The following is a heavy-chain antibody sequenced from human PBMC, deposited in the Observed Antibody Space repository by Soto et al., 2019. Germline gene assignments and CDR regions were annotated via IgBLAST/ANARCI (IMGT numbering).Heavy chain of an antibody. J-gene: IGHJ1*01. V-gene: IGHV1-8*01. D-gene: IGHD3-10*01. CDR2: MNPNNGNT. CDR3: ARSPRNYYALGSYSYFRH. Sequence: QVQLVPSGAEVKKPGASVKVSCKASGYTFTSYDISWVRQATGQGLEWMGWMNPNNGNTDYAPKFQGRVTMTMNTSIGTAYMELSSLRSEDTAVYYCARSPRNYYALGSYSYFRHWGQATLVTVSS. CDR1: GYTFTSYD.